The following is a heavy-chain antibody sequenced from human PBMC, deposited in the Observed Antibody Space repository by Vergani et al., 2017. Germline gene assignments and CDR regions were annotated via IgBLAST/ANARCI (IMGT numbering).Heavy chain of an antibody. D-gene: IGHD3-3*01. Sequence: QLQLQESGPGLVKPSETLSLTCTVSGGSISSSSYYWGWIRQPPGQGLEWIGSIYYSGSTYYNPSLKSRVTISVDTSKNQFSLKLSSVTAADTAVYYCARPLGFGVVIKWGQGTLVTVSS. CDR2: IYYSGST. V-gene: IGHV4-39*01. CDR3: ARPLGFGVVIK. CDR1: GGSISSSSYY. J-gene: IGHJ4*02.